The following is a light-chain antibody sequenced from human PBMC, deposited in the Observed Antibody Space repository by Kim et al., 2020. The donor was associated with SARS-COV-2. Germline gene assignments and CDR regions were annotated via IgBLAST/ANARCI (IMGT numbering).Light chain of an antibody. J-gene: IGKJ2*01. Sequence: PGERATLSCRASQSISSEFLAWYQQISGQPPRLLIFGASNRAAGIPDRCSGGGSGTDFTLTITRLEPADSAVYYCQQYTTSPPAYTFGQGTKLEI. CDR1: QSISSEF. CDR2: GAS. V-gene: IGKV3-20*01. CDR3: QQYTTSPPAYT.